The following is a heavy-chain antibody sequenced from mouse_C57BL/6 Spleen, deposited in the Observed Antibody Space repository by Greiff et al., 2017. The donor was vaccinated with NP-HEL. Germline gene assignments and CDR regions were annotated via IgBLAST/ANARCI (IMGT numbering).Heavy chain of an antibody. CDR3: ARGVYYFDY. CDR2: TYPGDGDT. Sequence: QVQLQQSGPELVKPGASVKISCKASGYAFSSSWMNWVKQRPGKGLEWIGRTYPGDGDTNYNGKFKGKATLTADKSSSTAYMQLSSLTSEDSAVYFCARGVYYFDYWGQGTTLTVSS. J-gene: IGHJ2*01. CDR1: GYAFSSSW. V-gene: IGHV1-82*01.